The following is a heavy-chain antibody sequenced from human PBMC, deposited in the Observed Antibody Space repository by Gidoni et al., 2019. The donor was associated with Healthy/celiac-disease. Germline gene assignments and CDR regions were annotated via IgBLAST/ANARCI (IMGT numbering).Heavy chain of an antibody. V-gene: IGHV1-18*01. CDR1: GYTSTSYG. CDR3: AGVNRNRGILDY. Sequence: QAQPVQPGAEEKKPGASVKVSCKASGYTSTSYGISWVRQAPGQGLEWMGWISAYNGNTNYAQKLQGRVTMTTDTSTSTAYMELRGLRSDDTAVYYCAGVNRNRGILDYWGQGTLVTVSS. J-gene: IGHJ4*02. CDR2: ISAYNGNT. D-gene: IGHD3-10*01.